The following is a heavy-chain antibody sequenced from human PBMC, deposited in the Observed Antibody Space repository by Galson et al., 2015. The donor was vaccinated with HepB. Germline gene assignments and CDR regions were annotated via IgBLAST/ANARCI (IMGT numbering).Heavy chain of an antibody. Sequence: SVKVSCKPSGYIFTNYGINWVRQAPGQGLEWMGWINTNTGNPTYAQGFTGRFVFSLDTSVSTAYLQISSLKTEDSAIYYCARDLTTSLDPWGQGTLVTVSS. D-gene: IGHD1-1*01. V-gene: IGHV7-4-1*02. CDR1: GYIFTNYG. CDR2: INTNTGNP. J-gene: IGHJ5*02. CDR3: ARDLTTSLDP.